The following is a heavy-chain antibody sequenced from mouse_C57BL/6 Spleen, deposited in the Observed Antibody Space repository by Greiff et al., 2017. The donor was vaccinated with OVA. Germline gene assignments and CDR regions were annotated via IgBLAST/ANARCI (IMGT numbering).Heavy chain of an antibody. CDR1: GYAFSSYW. V-gene: IGHV1-80*01. J-gene: IGHJ3*01. CDR3: ARPDSSGYLAWFAY. Sequence: QVQLQQSGAELVKPGASVKISCKASGYAFSSYWMNWVKQRPGKGLEWIGQIYPGDGDTNYNGKFKGKATLTADKSSSTAYMQLSSLTSEDSAVYFGARPDSSGYLAWFAYWGQGTLVTVSA. D-gene: IGHD3-2*02. CDR2: IYPGDGDT.